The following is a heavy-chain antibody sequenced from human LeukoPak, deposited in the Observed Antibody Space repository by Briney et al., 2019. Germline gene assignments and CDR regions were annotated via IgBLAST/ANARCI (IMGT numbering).Heavy chain of an antibody. J-gene: IGHJ4*02. CDR1: GFTLRSYA. CDR2: ISGSGDSS. Sequence: PGGSLRLSCAPSGFTLRSYAMSWVRQAPGKGLEWVSAISGSGDSSYYADSVKGRFTISRDNSKNTLYLQMNSLRAEDTAVYYCAKDRATMLSRVKPNYFDYWGQGTLVSVSS. V-gene: IGHV3-23*01. CDR3: AKDRATMLSRVKPNYFDY. D-gene: IGHD5-24*01.